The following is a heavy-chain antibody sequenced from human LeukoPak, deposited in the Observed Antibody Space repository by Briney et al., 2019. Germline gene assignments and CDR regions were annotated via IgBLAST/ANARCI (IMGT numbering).Heavy chain of an antibody. CDR1: GFTFNSYA. CDR3: TTEFKILYAFH. V-gene: IGHV3-23*01. D-gene: IGHD2-8*01. J-gene: IGHJ4*02. Sequence: GGSLRLSCAASGFTFNSYAMNWVRQAPGKGLEWVSTISSSGNNTYYTDSVKGRFTISRDNSKNTLFLQMNSLRVDDTAVYYCTTEFKILYAFHWGQGTLVTVSS. CDR2: ISSSGNNT.